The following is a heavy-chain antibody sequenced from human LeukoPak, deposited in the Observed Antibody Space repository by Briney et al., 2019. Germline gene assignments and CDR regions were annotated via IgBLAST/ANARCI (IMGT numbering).Heavy chain of an antibody. CDR3: AREGSSGWYRDLYYFDY. CDR2: IIPIFGTA. Sequence: ASVKVSCKASGGTFSSYAISWVRQAPGQGLEWMGGIIPIFGTANYAQKFQGRVTITADESTSTAYMELSSLRSEDTAVYYCAREGSSGWYRDLYYFDYWGQGTLVTVPS. J-gene: IGHJ4*02. CDR1: GGTFSSYA. D-gene: IGHD6-19*01. V-gene: IGHV1-69*13.